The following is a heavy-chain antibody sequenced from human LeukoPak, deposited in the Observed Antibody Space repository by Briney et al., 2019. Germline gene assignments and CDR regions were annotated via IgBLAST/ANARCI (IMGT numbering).Heavy chain of an antibody. D-gene: IGHD1-26*01. V-gene: IGHV3-23*01. CDR2: IFGNGDTT. J-gene: IGHJ3*02. Sequence: GGSLRLSCAASGFSFSSYAMNWVRQAPGKGLEWVSIIFGNGDTTYYADSVKGRFTVSRDNSKDTLYLQMNDLRPDDTAIYYCARVSRSGSLDMHFDIWGQGTMVTVSS. CDR3: ARVSRSGSLDMHFDI. CDR1: GFSFSSYA.